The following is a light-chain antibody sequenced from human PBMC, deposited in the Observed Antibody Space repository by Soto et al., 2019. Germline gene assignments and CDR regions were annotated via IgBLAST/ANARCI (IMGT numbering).Light chain of an antibody. CDR2: DAS. CDR3: RQYNNWQWT. Sequence: EIVMTQSPATLSVSPGERATISCRASQTIDNTLAWYQRKPGQAPRLLIYDASTRATGVPARFSGSGSGTEFTLTTTTLLSDDFAVYYCRQYNNWQWTFGKGTKV. V-gene: IGKV3-15*01. CDR1: QTIDNT. J-gene: IGKJ1*01.